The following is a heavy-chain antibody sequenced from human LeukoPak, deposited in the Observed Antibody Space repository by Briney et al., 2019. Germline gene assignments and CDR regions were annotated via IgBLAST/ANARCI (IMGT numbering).Heavy chain of an antibody. V-gene: IGHV3-23*01. Sequence: GGSLGLSCAASGFTFPSYAMSWVRQAPGKGLEWVSGITNSGGNTYYADSVKGRFTISRDNSKSTLYLQMNSLRAEDTAVFYCAKGGQTDRFDYWGQGALVTVSS. CDR3: AKGGQTDRFDY. D-gene: IGHD5-12*01. J-gene: IGHJ4*02. CDR1: GFTFPSYA. CDR2: ITNSGGNT.